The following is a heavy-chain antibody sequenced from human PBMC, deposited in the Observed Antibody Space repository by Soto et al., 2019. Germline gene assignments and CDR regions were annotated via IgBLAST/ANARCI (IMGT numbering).Heavy chain of an antibody. J-gene: IGHJ4*02. CDR1: GFTFSSCA. V-gene: IGHV3-30-3*01. Sequence: GGSLRLSCAASGFTFSSCAMHWVRQAPGKGLEWVAVISYDGSNKYYADSVKGRFTISRDNSKNTLYLQMNSLRAEDTAVYYCARVGVVEAVAFPDYWGQGTLVTVSS. D-gene: IGHD6-19*01. CDR2: ISYDGSNK. CDR3: ARVGVVEAVAFPDY.